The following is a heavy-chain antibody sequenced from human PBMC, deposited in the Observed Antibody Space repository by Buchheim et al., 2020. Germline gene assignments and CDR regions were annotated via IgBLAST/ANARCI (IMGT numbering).Heavy chain of an antibody. CDR3: ARDLYYYDSSGYYPDY. J-gene: IGHJ4*02. V-gene: IGHV3-33*01. D-gene: IGHD3-22*01. CDR2: IWYDGSNK. CDR1: GFTFSSYG. Sequence: QVQLVESGGGVVQPGRSLRLSCAASGFTFSSYGMHWVRQAPGKGLEWVAVIWYDGSNKYYAAYVKGRFTISRDNSKNTPYLQMNSLRAEDTAVYYCARDLYYYDSSGYYPDYWGQGTL.